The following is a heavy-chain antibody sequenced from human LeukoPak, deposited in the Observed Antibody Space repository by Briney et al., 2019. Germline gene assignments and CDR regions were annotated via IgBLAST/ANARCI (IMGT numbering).Heavy chain of an antibody. V-gene: IGHV4-4*02. CDR2: IFHSGST. CDR3: ARAKYDSSQQNWFDP. D-gene: IGHD3-22*01. Sequence: SETLSLTCAVSGDFVSNDIWWSWVRQPPGKGLEWIGEIFHSGSTHYNPSLESRVTISIDKSRRQFYLKLSSVAAADTAVYYCARAKYDSSQQNWFDPWGQGTLVTVSS. J-gene: IGHJ5*02. CDR1: GDFVSNDIW.